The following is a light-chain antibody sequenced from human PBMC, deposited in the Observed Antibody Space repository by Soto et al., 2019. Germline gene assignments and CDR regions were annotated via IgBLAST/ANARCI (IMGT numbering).Light chain of an antibody. V-gene: IGLV2-11*01. Sequence: QSALTQPRSVSGSPGQSVSISCTGTSSDVGGYKHVSWYQHHPGKAPKLMIFDVSKRPSGVPDRFSGSKSGNTASLTISGLQAEDEADYYCCSSAGSYTYVFGTGTKVNVL. CDR1: SSDVGGYKH. J-gene: IGLJ1*01. CDR3: CSSAGSYTYV. CDR2: DVS.